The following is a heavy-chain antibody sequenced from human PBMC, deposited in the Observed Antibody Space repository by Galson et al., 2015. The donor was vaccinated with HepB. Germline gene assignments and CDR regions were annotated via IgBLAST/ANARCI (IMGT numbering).Heavy chain of an antibody. V-gene: IGHV3-48*01. J-gene: IGHJ4*02. CDR2: ISSSSSTI. CDR3: ARARGRYSSGWYLDY. D-gene: IGHD6-19*01. Sequence: SLRLSCAASGFTFSSYSMNWVRQAPGKGLEWVSYISSSSSTIYYADSVKGRFTISRDNAKNSLYLQMNSLRAEDTAVYYCARARGRYSSGWYLDYWGQGTLVTVSS. CDR1: GFTFSSYS.